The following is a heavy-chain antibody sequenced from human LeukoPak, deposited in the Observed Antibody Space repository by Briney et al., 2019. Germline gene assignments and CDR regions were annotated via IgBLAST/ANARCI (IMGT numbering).Heavy chain of an antibody. Sequence: GGSLRLSCAASGFNFRRNGMHWVRQAPGKGLEWVSFIRVDGTKKFYTQSVRGRFTISRDTSINVLYLQMNNLTAEDTAVYYCARAFDDHTGNYYYLPEHRGPGTLVTVSS. V-gene: IGHV3-30*02. D-gene: IGHD3-22*01. J-gene: IGHJ4*02. CDR3: ARAFDDHTGNYYYLPEH. CDR1: GFNFRRNG. CDR2: IRVDGTKK.